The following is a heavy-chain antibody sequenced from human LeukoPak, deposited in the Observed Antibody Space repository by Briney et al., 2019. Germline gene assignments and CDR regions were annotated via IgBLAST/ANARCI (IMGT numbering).Heavy chain of an antibody. CDR2: VRPGDGRT. V-gene: IGHV1-46*01. Sequence: ASVKISCKPSGYTFINHYIHWVRQAPGKGLEWMGVVRPGDGRTSYAQNLQGRVSMTTDTSTGTAYMELRSLRSEDTALYYCSRTVNSWFDPWGQGTPVTVAS. CDR1: GYTFINHY. CDR3: SRTVNSWFDP. D-gene: IGHD4-17*01. J-gene: IGHJ5*02.